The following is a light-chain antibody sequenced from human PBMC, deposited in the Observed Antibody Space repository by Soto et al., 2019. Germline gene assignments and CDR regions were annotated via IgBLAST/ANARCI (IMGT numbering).Light chain of an antibody. CDR2: AAS. CDR1: QDISNH. CDR3: QQYNSYPVS. Sequence: DIQMTQSPSSLSASVGDRVTITCRASQDISNHLAWFQQKPGKAPKSLISAASSLQSGVPSKFSGSGSGTDSTLTISSLQPEDFANYYCQQYNSYPVSFGGGTKVEIK. V-gene: IGKV1-16*02. J-gene: IGKJ4*01.